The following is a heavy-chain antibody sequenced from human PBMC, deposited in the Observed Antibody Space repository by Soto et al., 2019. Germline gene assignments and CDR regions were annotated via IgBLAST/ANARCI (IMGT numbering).Heavy chain of an antibody. CDR3: ARALLVPENYWHFDL. CDR1: GFTFASYW. D-gene: IGHD1-26*01. CDR2: IRPDGREK. Sequence: EVQLVESGGGLVQPGGSLRLSCEASGFTFASYWMSWVRQGPGKALEWVANIRPDGREKYHVDSVKGRFTIYRDNAKNPLQMQMNGLRADDTAEYYCARALLVPENYWHFDLWGRGTLVSVSS. J-gene: IGHJ2*01. V-gene: IGHV3-7*01.